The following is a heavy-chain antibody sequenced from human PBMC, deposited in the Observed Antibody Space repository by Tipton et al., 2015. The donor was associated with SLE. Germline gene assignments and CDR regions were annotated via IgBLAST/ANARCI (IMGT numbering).Heavy chain of an antibody. V-gene: IGHV4-38-2*01. J-gene: IGHJ4*02. CDR3: ARGSGMPYDF. Sequence: TLSLTCAVSGYSISSGYYWGWIRQPPGKGLEWIGYIYTSGSTNYNPSLKSRVTISVDTSKNQFSLKLSSVTAADTAVYYCARGSGMPYDFWGQGTLVTVSS. CDR1: GYSISSGYY. CDR2: IYTSGST. D-gene: IGHD2-2*01.